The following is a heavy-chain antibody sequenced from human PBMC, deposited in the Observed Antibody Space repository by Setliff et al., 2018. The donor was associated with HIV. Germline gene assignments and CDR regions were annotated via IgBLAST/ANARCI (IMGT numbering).Heavy chain of an antibody. J-gene: IGHJ5*02. CDR1: GYTLTEVS. CDR2: IIPILGAP. D-gene: IGHD2-2*01. CDR3: AETHRGYCSSTSCLEWFDP. V-gene: IGHV1-24*01. Sequence: ASVKVSCKVSGYTLTEVSIHWVRQAPGQGLEWMGGIIPILGAPNYAPSFQGRVTITADYSTDTAQIELRSLRSDDTAVYYCAETHRGYCSSTSCLEWFDPWGQGTLVTVSS.